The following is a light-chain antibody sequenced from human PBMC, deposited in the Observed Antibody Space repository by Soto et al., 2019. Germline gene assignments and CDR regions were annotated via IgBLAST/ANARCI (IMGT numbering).Light chain of an antibody. J-gene: IGKJ1*01. CDR1: QSLLTTW. V-gene: IGKV1-5*03. Sequence: DVQMTQSPSTLSASVGDRVTITCRANQSLLTTWLAWFQQRPGKAPNVLIYKASILATGVSSRFSGSGSGTEFTLTISSLQPDDFATYFCQQYAPQSPRTFGQGTRV. CDR3: QQYAPQSPRT. CDR2: KAS.